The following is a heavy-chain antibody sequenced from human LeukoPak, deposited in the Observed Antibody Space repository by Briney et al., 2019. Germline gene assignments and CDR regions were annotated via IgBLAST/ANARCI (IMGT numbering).Heavy chain of an antibody. J-gene: IGHJ4*02. CDR2: ISSSGSTI. CDR1: GFTFSSYA. V-gene: IGHV3-48*04. D-gene: IGHD3-10*01. Sequence: GGSLRLSCAASGFTFSSYAMSWVRQAPGKGLEWVSYISSSGSTIYYADSVKGRFTISRDNAKNSLYLQMNSLRAEDTAVYYCARELWFGELPASYYFDYWGQGTLVTVSS. CDR3: ARELWFGELPASYYFDY.